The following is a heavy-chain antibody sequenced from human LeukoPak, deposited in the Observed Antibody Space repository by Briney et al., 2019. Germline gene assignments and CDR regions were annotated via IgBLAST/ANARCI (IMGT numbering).Heavy chain of an antibody. V-gene: IGHV3-21*01. CDR2: ISSSSSYI. CDR3: ARDQITVRGVIKD. Sequence: GGSLRLSCAASGFTFSSHSMNWVRQAPGKGLEWVSSISSSSSYIYYADSVKGRFTISRDNAKNSLYLQMNSLRAEDTAVYYCARDQITVRGVIKDWGQGTLVTVSS. J-gene: IGHJ4*02. CDR1: GFTFSSHS. D-gene: IGHD3-10*01.